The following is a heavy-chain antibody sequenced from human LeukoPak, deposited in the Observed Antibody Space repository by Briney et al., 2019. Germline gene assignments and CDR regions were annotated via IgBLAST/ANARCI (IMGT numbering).Heavy chain of an antibody. J-gene: IGHJ6*02. CDR3: AKEPSKLGYCSGGSCYSGRYGMDV. D-gene: IGHD2-15*01. CDR2: ISGSGGST. Sequence: GGSLRLSCAASGFTFSSYAMSWVRQAPGKGLEWVSAISGSGGSTYYADSVKGRFTISRDNSKNTLYLQMNSLRAEDTAVYYCAKEPSKLGYCSGGSCYSGRYGMDVWGQGTAVTVSS. CDR1: GFTFSSYA. V-gene: IGHV3-23*01.